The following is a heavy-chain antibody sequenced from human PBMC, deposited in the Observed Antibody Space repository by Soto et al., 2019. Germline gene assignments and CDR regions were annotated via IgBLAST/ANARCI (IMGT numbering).Heavy chain of an antibody. CDR1: GGSFSGYY. V-gene: IGHV4-34*01. J-gene: IGHJ4*02. D-gene: IGHD1-26*01. Sequence: SETLSLTCAVYGGSFSGYYWSWIRQPPGKGLEWIGEINHSGSTNYNPSPKSRVTISVDTSKNQFSLKLSSVTAADTAVYYCAREAGGSGSYLNYWGQGTLVTVSS. CDR3: AREAGGSGSYLNY. CDR2: INHSGST.